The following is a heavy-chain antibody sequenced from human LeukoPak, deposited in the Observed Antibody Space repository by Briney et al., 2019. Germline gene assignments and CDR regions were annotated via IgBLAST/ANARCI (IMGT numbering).Heavy chain of an antibody. V-gene: IGHV1-2*02. Sequence: ASVKVSCKASGYTFTGYYMHWVRQAPGQGLEWMGWINPNSGGTNYAQKFQGRVTMTRDTSISTAYMELSRLRYDDTAVYYCARPNYDFWSGYLPHWGQGTLVTVSS. J-gene: IGHJ4*02. D-gene: IGHD3-3*01. CDR1: GYTFTGYY. CDR3: ARPNYDFWSGYLPH. CDR2: INPNSGGT.